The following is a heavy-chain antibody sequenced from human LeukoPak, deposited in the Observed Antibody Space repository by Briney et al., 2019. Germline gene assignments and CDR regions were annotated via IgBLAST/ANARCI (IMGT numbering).Heavy chain of an antibody. J-gene: IGHJ4*02. D-gene: IGHD5-12*01. Sequence: GGSLRLSCAASGFTFTRYWMSWVRQAPGKGLEWVAAINQDGSEKYYVDSVKGRFTISRDNTQNSLYLQMNSLRAEDTAVYYCARDSPPRYSGSEWQIWGQGTLVTVSS. V-gene: IGHV3-7*01. CDR3: ARDSPPRYSGSEWQI. CDR2: INQDGSEK. CDR1: GFTFTRYW.